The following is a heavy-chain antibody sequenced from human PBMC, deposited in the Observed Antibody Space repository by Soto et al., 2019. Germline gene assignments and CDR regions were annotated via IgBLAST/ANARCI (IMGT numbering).Heavy chain of an antibody. V-gene: IGHV3-7*03. CDR2: INGDGSEE. Sequence: EVQLVESGGVLVQPGGSLRVSCAASGLTFSTSWMNWVRQAPGKGLEWVANINGDGSEEYYVDSVRGRFTISRDNVKNSLLLQMHSLRAEDTAVYDCAAGFLKDYWGQGTLVNVSS. J-gene: IGHJ4*02. CDR3: AAGFLKDY. CDR1: GLTFSTSW. D-gene: IGHD2-15*01.